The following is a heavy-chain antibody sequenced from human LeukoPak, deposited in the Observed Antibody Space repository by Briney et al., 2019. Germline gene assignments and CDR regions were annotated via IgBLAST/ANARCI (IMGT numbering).Heavy chain of an antibody. CDR3: ARVEGSGSYYYSFNY. J-gene: IGHJ4*02. CDR2: IYSGGRT. D-gene: IGHD3-10*01. V-gene: IGHV3-66*01. Sequence: GGSLRLSCAASGFTFSSYDMTWVRQAPGKGLEWVSVIYSGGRTYYADSVKGRFTISRDNSKNTLYLQMNSLRAEDTAVYYCARVEGSGSYYYSFNYWGQGTLVTVSS. CDR1: GFTFSSYD.